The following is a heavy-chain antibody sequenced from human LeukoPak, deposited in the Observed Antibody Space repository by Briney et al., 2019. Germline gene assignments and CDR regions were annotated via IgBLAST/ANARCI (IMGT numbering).Heavy chain of an antibody. CDR2: INPNSGGT. CDR3: ARGDSSGYYFDY. Sequence: ASVKVSCKASGYTFTGYYMHWVRQAPGQGLEWMGWINPNSGGTNYAQKFQGRVTMTRDTSISTAYMELSRLRSDDTAVYYCARGDSSGYYFDYWCQGTLVTVSS. CDR1: GYTFTGYY. J-gene: IGHJ4*02. D-gene: IGHD3-22*01. V-gene: IGHV1-2*02.